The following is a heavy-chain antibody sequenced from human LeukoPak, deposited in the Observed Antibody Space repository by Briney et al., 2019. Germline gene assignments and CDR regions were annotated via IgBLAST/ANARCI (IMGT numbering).Heavy chain of an antibody. J-gene: IGHJ4*02. Sequence: PSETLSLTCGVSGVPLSSGQYYWAWIRQPPGKGLECIASVSYSGNDYYDPSFNSRVTLSLDTSTNQFSLRLSSVTAADTAVYYCARHTIDRSLRGVPDYFDSWGQGISVTVSS. CDR3: ARHTIDRSLRGVPDYFDS. D-gene: IGHD3-10*01. V-gene: IGHV4-39*07. CDR1: GVPLSSGQYY. CDR2: VSYSGND.